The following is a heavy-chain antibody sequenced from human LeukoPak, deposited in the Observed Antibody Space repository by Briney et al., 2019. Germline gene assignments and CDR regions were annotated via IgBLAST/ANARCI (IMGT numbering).Heavy chain of an antibody. V-gene: IGHV3-74*01. CDR1: GFTFSSYS. CDR2: IKSDGSST. CDR3: TRLKGGY. J-gene: IGHJ4*02. D-gene: IGHD3-16*01. Sequence: GGSLRLSCAASGFTFSSYSMNWVRQAPGRGLLWVSRIKSDGSSTSYADSVKGRFTISRDNAKNTLYLQMNSLRADDTAVYYCTRLKGGYWGQGTLVTVSS.